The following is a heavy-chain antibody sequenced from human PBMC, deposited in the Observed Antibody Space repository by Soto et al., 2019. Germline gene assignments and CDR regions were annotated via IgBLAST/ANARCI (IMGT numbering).Heavy chain of an antibody. CDR2: INPSGGST. D-gene: IGHD5-18*01. CDR3: RGYSYGCFDY. J-gene: IGHJ4*02. Sequence: ASVKVSFKASGYTSTNYHIHWVRQAPGQGFEWMGIINPSGGSTTYAQKFQGRVTMTSDTSTSTVYMDPVDTATYYCAHSTVRGYSYGCFDYWGQGTLVTVSS. V-gene: IGHV1-46*01. CDR1: GYTSTNYH.